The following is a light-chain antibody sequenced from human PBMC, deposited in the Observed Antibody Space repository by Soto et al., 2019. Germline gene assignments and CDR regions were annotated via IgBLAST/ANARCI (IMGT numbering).Light chain of an antibody. CDR1: QIVSITY. Sequence: IVLTHSPGTLSLSPGEIATLSFRASQIVSITYLAWFQQKAGQAPRLLIYDAYNRATGIPPRFSGSGSGTDFTLTISSLEPEDSAVYYCQQRHMWPITFGQGTRLEIK. CDR3: QQRHMWPIT. V-gene: IGKV3D-20*02. J-gene: IGKJ5*01. CDR2: DAY.